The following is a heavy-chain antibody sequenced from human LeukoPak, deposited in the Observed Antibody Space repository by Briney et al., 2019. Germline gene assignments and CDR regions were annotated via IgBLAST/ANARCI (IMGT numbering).Heavy chain of an antibody. Sequence: GGSLRLSCAASGFIFSTYSMNWVRQAPGKGLKWVSSISSSTSYIYYADSVKGRFTISRDNAKNSLYLQMNSLRPEDTAVYYCARENSGSYYQFDCWGQGTLVTVSS. V-gene: IGHV3-21*01. CDR2: ISSSTSYI. D-gene: IGHD1-26*01. CDR1: GFIFSTYS. CDR3: ARENSGSYYQFDC. J-gene: IGHJ4*02.